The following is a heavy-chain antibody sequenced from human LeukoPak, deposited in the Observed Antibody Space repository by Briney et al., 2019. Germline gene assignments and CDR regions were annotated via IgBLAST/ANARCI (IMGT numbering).Heavy chain of an antibody. CDR1: GGSISSYY. D-gene: IGHD3-10*01. CDR3: ARMVRGVIIFDY. CDR2: IYYSGST. Sequence: SSETLSLTCTVSGGSISSYYWSWIRQHPGKGLEWIGYIYYSGSTYYNPSLKSRVTISVDTSKNQFSLKLSSVTAADTAVYYCARMVRGVIIFDYWGQGTLVTVSS. V-gene: IGHV4-59*06. J-gene: IGHJ4*02.